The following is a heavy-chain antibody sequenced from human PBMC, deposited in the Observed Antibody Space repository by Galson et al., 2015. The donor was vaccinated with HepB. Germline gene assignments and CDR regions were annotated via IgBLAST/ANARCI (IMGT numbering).Heavy chain of an antibody. D-gene: IGHD3-10*01. J-gene: IGHJ6*02. CDR2: IYTSGST. V-gene: IGHV4-4*07. Sequence: SETLSLTCTVSGGSISSYYWSWIRQPAGKGLEWIGRIYTSGSTNYNPSLKSRVTMSVDTSKNQFSLKLSSVTAADTAVYYCARDRVYYYGSGSYFYYYGMDVWGQGTTVTVSS. CDR1: GGSISSYY. CDR3: ARDRVYYYGSGSYFYYYGMDV.